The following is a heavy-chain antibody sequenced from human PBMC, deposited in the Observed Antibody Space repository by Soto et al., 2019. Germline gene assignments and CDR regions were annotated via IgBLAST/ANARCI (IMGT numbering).Heavy chain of an antibody. J-gene: IGHJ6*02. CDR3: ARERLPGSYYGMDV. D-gene: IGHD6-25*01. Sequence: SETLSLTCTVSGGSISSGDYYWSWIRQPPGKGLEWIGYIYYSGSTYYNPSLKSRVTISVDTSKNQFSLKLSSVTAADTAVYYCARERLPGSYYGMDVWGQGTTVTVSS. CDR1: GGSISSGDYY. V-gene: IGHV4-30-4*01. CDR2: IYYSGST.